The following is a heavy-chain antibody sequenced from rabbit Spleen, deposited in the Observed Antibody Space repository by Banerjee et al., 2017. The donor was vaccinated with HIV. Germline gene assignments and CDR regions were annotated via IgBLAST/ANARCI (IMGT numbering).Heavy chain of an antibody. CDR3: ARDTSSSFSSYGMDL. Sequence: QSLEESGGDLVKPGASLTLTCTASGFSFSSSDYMCWVRQAPGKGLEWISCIEIGSSDFTYFATWAKGRFTISKNSSTTVTLQVTRLTAADTATYFCARDTSSSFSSYGMDLWGQGTLVTVS. J-gene: IGHJ6*01. V-gene: IGHV1S40*01. CDR1: GFSFSSSDY. D-gene: IGHD1-1*01. CDR2: IEIGSSDFT.